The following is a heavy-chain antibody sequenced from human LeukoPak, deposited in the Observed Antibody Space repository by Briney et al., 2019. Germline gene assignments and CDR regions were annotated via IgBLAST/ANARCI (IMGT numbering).Heavy chain of an antibody. CDR1: GYSISSGYY. Sequence: PSETLSLTCTVSGYSISSGYYWGWIRQPPGKGLEWIGSIYHSGSTYYNPSLKSRVTISVDTSKNQFSLKLSSVTAADTAVYYCARQGYLEYYYDSSARPDYWGQGTLVTVSS. CDR3: ARQGYLEYYYDSSARPDY. D-gene: IGHD3-22*01. J-gene: IGHJ4*02. V-gene: IGHV4-38-2*02. CDR2: IYHSGST.